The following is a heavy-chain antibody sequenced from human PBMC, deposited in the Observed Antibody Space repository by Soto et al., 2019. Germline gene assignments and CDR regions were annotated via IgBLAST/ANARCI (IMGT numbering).Heavy chain of an antibody. V-gene: IGHV1-3*01. CDR1: GYTFTSYA. CDR3: ARDAFGHSRVVPYFDY. D-gene: IGHD6-19*01. CDR2: INAGNGNT. Sequence: QVQLVQSGAEVKKPGASVKVSCKASGYTFTSYAMHWVRQAPGQRLEWMGWINAGNGNTKDSQKFQGSVTITRDTSASTAYMELSSLRSEDTAVYYCARDAFGHSRVVPYFDYWGQGTLVTVSS. J-gene: IGHJ4*02.